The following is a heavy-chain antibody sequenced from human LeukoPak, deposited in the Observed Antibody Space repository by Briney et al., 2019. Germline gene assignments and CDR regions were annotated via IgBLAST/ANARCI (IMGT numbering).Heavy chain of an antibody. Sequence: GGSLRLSCAASGFTLSSYAMSWVRQAPGKGLECIAGFNGSGGSTYYADSVKGRFTISRDNAKNSLYLQMNSLRAEDTAVYYCVRDFRFLEDYWGQGTLVTVSS. J-gene: IGHJ4*02. CDR2: FNGSGGST. D-gene: IGHD3-3*01. CDR1: GFTLSSYA. CDR3: VRDFRFLEDY. V-gene: IGHV3-23*01.